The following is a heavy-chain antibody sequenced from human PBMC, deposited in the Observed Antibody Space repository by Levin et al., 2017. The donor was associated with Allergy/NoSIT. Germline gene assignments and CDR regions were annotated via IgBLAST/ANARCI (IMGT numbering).Heavy chain of an antibody. D-gene: IGHD5-18*01. CDR3: AREVIRSIQLWSETKFDY. CDR2: INPNSGGT. V-gene: IGHV1-2*03. Sequence: LGASVKVSCKASGYTFTGYYMHWVRQAPGQGLEWMGWINPNSGGTNYAQKFQGRVTMTRDTSISTAYMELSRLRSDDTAVYYCAREVIRSIQLWSETKFDYWGQGTLVTVSS. J-gene: IGHJ4*02. CDR1: GYTFTGYY.